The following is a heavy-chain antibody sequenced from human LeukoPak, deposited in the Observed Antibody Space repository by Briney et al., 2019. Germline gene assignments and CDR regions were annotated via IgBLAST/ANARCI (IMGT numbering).Heavy chain of an antibody. V-gene: IGHV1-24*01. Sequence: ASVKVSCKVSGYTLTELSMHWVRQAPGKGLEWMGGFDPEDGETIYAQNFQGRVTMTEDTSTDTAFMELSSLTSEDTAVYYCATDMEVGAFDYWGQGTLVTVSS. CDR3: ATDMEVGAFDY. D-gene: IGHD1-26*01. CDR1: GYTLTELS. J-gene: IGHJ4*02. CDR2: FDPEDGET.